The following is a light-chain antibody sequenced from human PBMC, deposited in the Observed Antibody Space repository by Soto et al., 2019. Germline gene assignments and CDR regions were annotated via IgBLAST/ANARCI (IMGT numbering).Light chain of an antibody. CDR1: QDIHSF. V-gene: IGKV1-33*01. CDR3: QQYDSLPLT. Sequence: DIQMTQSPASLSASVGDRVTIACQATQDIHSFLAWYQQKPGKAPKFLIFDASNLESGVPSRFSGSGSGTDFTFTISSLQPEDIATYFCQQYDSLPLTFGGGTKVEV. J-gene: IGKJ4*01. CDR2: DAS.